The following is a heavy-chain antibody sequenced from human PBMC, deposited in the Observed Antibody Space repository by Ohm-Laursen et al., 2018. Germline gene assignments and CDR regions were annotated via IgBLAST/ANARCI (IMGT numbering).Heavy chain of an antibody. CDR2: ISSSSSYI. V-gene: IGHV3-21*01. CDR3: ARESSYDSSGYYY. Sequence: SLRLSCSASGFTFSSYSMNWVRQAPGKGLEWVSSISSSSSYIYYADSVKGRFTISRDNAKNSLYLQMNSLRAEDTAVYYCARESSYDSSGYYYWGQGTLVTVSS. J-gene: IGHJ4*02. D-gene: IGHD3-22*01. CDR1: GFTFSSYS.